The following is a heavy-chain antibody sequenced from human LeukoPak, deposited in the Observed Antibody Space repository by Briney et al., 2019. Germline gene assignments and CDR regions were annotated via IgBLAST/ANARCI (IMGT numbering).Heavy chain of an antibody. J-gene: IGHJ4*02. Sequence: PSETLSLTCTVSGDSISTSYYSWGWIRQPPGKGLEWIGSIYRDGSTYYNPSLKSRVTTSVDTSKNQFSLRLTSVTAADTAVYYCVRDSYGGHRDFDSWGQGTLVTVSS. V-gene: IGHV4-39*01. D-gene: IGHD5-18*01. CDR2: IYRDGST. CDR3: VRDSYGGHRDFDS. CDR1: GDSISTSYYS.